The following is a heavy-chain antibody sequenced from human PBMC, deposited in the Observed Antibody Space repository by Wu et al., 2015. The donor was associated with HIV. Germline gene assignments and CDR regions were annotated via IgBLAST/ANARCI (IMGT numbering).Heavy chain of an antibody. V-gene: IGHV1-18*04. CDR2: SSPKNGYA. CDR3: ARDSRENRENYPRF. CDR1: GYIFVNYG. J-gene: IGHJ3*01. D-gene: IGHD5-24*01. Sequence: QVQLVQSGPEVKKPGASVKVSCKASGYIFVNYGLSWVRQAPGRRPEWLGWSSPKNGYAESVQKFQGRLTMTTDTSTNTAYMELRSLMSDDTAIYYCARDSRENRENYPRFWGQGTMVIVSS.